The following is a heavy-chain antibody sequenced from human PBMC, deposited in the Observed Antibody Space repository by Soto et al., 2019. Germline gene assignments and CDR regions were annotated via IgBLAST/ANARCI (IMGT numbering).Heavy chain of an antibody. CDR1: GASIKSSNYF. J-gene: IGHJ4*02. V-gene: IGHV4-39*02. CDR3: GRLAEAATGHTDFDF. CDR2: IHSSGGT. Sequence: PSETLSLTCTVSGASIKSSNYFWGWIRQPPGKGLEFVGSIHSSGGTYYNPSLKSRVTVSVDLSNSHFSLSLKSLTATDTAVYYCGRLAEAATGHTDFDFWGQGTLVTVSS. D-gene: IGHD2-15*01.